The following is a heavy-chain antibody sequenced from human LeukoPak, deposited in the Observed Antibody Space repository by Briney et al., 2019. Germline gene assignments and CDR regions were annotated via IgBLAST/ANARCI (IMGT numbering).Heavy chain of an antibody. CDR2: ISYDGSNK. CDR3: TKAGGFASWYDY. D-gene: IGHD6-13*01. Sequence: PGRSLRLSCAASGFTFSSYAMHWVRQAPGKGLEWVAVISYDGSNKYHADSVKGRFTISRDNSKNVLYLQMDNLRADDTAVYHCTKAGGFASWYDYWGQGALVTVSS. V-gene: IGHV3-30-3*01. J-gene: IGHJ4*02. CDR1: GFTFSSYA.